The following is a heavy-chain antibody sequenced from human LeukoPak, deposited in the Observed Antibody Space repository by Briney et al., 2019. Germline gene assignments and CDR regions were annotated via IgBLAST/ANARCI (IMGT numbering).Heavy chain of an antibody. J-gene: IGHJ6*03. Sequence: SETLSLTCTVSGGSISSYYWSWIRQPPGKGLEWIGYIYYSGSTNYNPSLKSRVTISVDTSKNQFSLKLSSVTAADTAVYYCARDVWVEYSSFPYYYMDVWGKGTTVTVSS. D-gene: IGHD6-6*01. V-gene: IGHV4-59*01. CDR2: IYYSGST. CDR3: ARDVWVEYSSFPYYYMDV. CDR1: GGSISSYY.